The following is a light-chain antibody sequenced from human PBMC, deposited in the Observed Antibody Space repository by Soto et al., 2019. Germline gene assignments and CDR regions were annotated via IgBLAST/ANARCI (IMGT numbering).Light chain of an antibody. V-gene: IGKV1-39*01. J-gene: IGKJ3*01. CDR3: QQSYSTPLT. Sequence: DIQMPQSPSSLSASVGDRVTITCRASQSISNYLNWYQQKPGKAPKLLIYAASSLQGDVPSRFSGSGSGTDFTLTITSLQPDDFATYYCQQSYSTPLTFGPETKVDIK. CDR1: QSISNY. CDR2: AAS.